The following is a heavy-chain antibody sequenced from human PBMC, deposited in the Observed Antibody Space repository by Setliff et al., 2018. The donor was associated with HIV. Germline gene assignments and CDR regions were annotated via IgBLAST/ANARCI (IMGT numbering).Heavy chain of an antibody. CDR3: ATPRGFYSSSG. Sequence: PGGSLRLSCADSGFTFSSYWMSWVRQAPGKGLEWVANIKQDGSEKYYVDSVKGRFTISRDNAKNSLYLQMNSLRAEDTAVYYCATPRGFYSSSGWGRGTLVTVSS. D-gene: IGHD6-13*01. CDR1: GFTFSSYW. J-gene: IGHJ4*02. CDR2: IKQDGSEK. V-gene: IGHV3-7*03.